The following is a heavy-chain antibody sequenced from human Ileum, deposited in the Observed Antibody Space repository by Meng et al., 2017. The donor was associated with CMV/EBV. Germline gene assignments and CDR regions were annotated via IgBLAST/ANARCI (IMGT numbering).Heavy chain of an antibody. CDR1: GFPFNTFD. Sequence: GESLKISCAASGFPFNTFDMSWVRQAPGKGLEWVSVIYGRDGSTFYADSVRGRFTISRDNSKNMLFLQVNRMRAEDTAVYYCAIDPLGANWGSPEFDYWGQGTLVTVSS. CDR3: AIDPLGANWGSPEFDY. J-gene: IGHJ4*02. V-gene: IGHV3-23*01. D-gene: IGHD1-26*01. CDR2: IYGRDGST.